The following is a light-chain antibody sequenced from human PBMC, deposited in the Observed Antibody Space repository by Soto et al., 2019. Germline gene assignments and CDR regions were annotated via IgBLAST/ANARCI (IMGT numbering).Light chain of an antibody. CDR1: RTISSW. J-gene: IGKJ4*01. Sequence: DIQMTQSPSTLSASVGDRVTITCRASRTISSWLAWYQQKPGKAPNFLIYKASSLESGVPSRFSGRGSGTEFTLTISNLQPDDSATYYCQQYNSYPLTFGGGTKVEIK. CDR3: QQYNSYPLT. CDR2: KAS. V-gene: IGKV1-5*03.